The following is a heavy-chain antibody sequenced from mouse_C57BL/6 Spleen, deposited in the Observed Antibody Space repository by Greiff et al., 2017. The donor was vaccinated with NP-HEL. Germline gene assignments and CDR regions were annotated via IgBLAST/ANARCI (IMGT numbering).Heavy chain of an antibody. CDR1: GFTFSDYY. CDR3: ARALYGKGNYFDY. Sequence: DVQLVESEGGLVQPGSSMKLSCTASGFTFSDYYMAWVRQVPEKGLEWVANINYDGSSTYYLDSLKSRFIISRDNAKNILYLQMSSLKSEDTATYYCARALYGKGNYFDYWGQGTTLTVSS. D-gene: IGHD2-1*01. CDR2: INYDGSST. J-gene: IGHJ2*01. V-gene: IGHV5-16*01.